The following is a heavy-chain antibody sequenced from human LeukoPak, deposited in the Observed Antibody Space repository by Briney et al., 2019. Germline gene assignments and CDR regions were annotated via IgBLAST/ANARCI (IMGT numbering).Heavy chain of an antibody. CDR3: ARAGSIRFDY. V-gene: IGHV3-23*01. D-gene: IGHD1-26*01. J-gene: IGHJ4*02. CDR2: ISGSSGGNT. CDR1: GFTFSNYA. Sequence: GGSLRLSCAASGFTFSNYAMSWVRQAPGKGLQWVSGISGSSGGNTYYADVVKGRFTISRDDSKNTLYLQVNSLRAEDTAVYYCARAGSIRFDYWGQGTLVTVSS.